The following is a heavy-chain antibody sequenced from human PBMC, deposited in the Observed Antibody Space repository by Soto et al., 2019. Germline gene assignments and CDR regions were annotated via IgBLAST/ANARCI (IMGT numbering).Heavy chain of an antibody. Sequence: GGSLRLSCAASGFTFSSYAMSWVRQAPGKGLEWVSAISGSGGSTYYADSVKGRFTITRDNSKNTLYLQMNSLRAEDTAVYYCAKAPTWIQLYFDYWGQGTLVTVSS. D-gene: IGHD5-18*01. V-gene: IGHV3-23*01. CDR1: GFTFSSYA. J-gene: IGHJ4*02. CDR3: AKAPTWIQLYFDY. CDR2: ISGSGGST.